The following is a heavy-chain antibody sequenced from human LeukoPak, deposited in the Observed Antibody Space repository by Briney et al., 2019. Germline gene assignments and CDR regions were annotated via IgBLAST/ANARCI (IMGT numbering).Heavy chain of an antibody. Sequence: GGSLRLSCAASGLILRGSWMNWVRQAPGKGLEWVASISPDGSGKGLVASVRGRFTISRDGAENSLYLQMNGLRVEDTAVYYCARDFAYKKFDYWGRGTLVTVSS. CDR3: ARDFAYKKFDY. V-gene: IGHV3-7*03. J-gene: IGHJ4*02. CDR2: ISPDGSGK. D-gene: IGHD2-21*01. CDR1: GLILRGSW.